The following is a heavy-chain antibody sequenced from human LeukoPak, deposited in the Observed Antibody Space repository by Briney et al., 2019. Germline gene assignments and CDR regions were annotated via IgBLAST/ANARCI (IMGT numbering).Heavy chain of an antibody. V-gene: IGHV1-2*02. D-gene: IGHD3-10*01. J-gene: IGHJ5*02. CDR2: INPNSGGT. CDR1: GYIFTGYY. CDR3: ARGRFGEWDNWFDP. Sequence: ASVKVSCKASGYIFTGYYMHWVRQAPGQGLEWMGWINPNSGGTKYAQKFQGRVTMTRDTSISTAYMELSRLTSDDTAVYFCARGRFGEWDNWFDPWGQGTLVTVSS.